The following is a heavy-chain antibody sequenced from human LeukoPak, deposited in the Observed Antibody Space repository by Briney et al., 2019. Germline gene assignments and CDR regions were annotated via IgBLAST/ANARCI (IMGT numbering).Heavy chain of an antibody. D-gene: IGHD6-6*01. V-gene: IGHV3-20*04. J-gene: IGHJ5*02. CDR3: ARFEYSGSSGLVDP. CDR1: GFTFGDYG. CDR2: INWNGGNT. Sequence: PGGSLRLSCAASGFTFGDYGMSWVRQAPGKGLEWVSGINWNGGNTGYADSVKGRFIISRDNAKNSLYLQMNSLRAEDTALYYCARFEYSGSSGLVDPWGQGTLVTVSS.